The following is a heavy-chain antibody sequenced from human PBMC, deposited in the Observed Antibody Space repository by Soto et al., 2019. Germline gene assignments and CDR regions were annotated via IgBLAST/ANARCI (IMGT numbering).Heavy chain of an antibody. CDR1: GYRLDSSS. V-gene: IGHV1-24*01. CDR3: ATDSAPIFGVVIAHVYAFDI. D-gene: IGHD3-3*01. Sequence: SVEVSCKACGYRLDSSSLHWVHQAPGKRLEWMGCFDAEDGKTNYAQKFQGRVTMTEDTSTDTAYMELSSLRSEDTAVYYCATDSAPIFGVVIAHVYAFDIWGQGTVVTVSS. CDR2: FDAEDGKT. J-gene: IGHJ3*02.